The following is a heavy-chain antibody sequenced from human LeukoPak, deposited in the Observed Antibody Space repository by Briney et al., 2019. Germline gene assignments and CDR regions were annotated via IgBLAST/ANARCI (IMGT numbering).Heavy chain of an antibody. Sequence: GGSLRLSCAASGFTFSSYAMSWVRQAPGKGLEWVAVIWYDASNVYYADSVEGRFTISRDNSKNTLYLQLNSLRAEDTAVYSCAKAKSGWYLGYFDSWGQGTLVTVSS. CDR2: IWYDASNV. CDR3: AKAKSGWYLGYFDS. J-gene: IGHJ4*02. V-gene: IGHV3-33*06. D-gene: IGHD6-19*01. CDR1: GFTFSSYA.